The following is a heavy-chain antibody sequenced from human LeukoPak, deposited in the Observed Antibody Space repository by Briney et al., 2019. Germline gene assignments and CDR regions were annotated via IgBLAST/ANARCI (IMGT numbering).Heavy chain of an antibody. D-gene: IGHD6-19*01. CDR2: IYYSGST. V-gene: IGHV4-59*01. Sequence: SETLSLTCTVSGGSISSYYWSWIRQPPGKGLEWIGYIYYSGSTNYNPSLKSRVTISVDTSKNQFSLKLSSVTAADTAVYYCARGSGWFNWFDPWGQGTLVTVSS. CDR1: GGSISSYY. J-gene: IGHJ5*02. CDR3: ARGSGWFNWFDP.